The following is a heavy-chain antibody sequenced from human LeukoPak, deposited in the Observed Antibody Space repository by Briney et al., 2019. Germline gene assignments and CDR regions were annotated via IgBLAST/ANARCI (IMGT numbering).Heavy chain of an antibody. Sequence: GGSLRLSCAASGFTFSSYAMSWVRQAPGKGLEWVSGISGSGGGTFYADSVKGRFTISRDNSKNTLYLQMNSLRAEDTAVYYCAKAPRAVAANYYYGVDVWGQGTTVTVSS. CDR1: GFTFSSYA. V-gene: IGHV3-23*01. CDR3: AKAPRAVAANYYYGVDV. J-gene: IGHJ6*02. D-gene: IGHD6-19*01. CDR2: ISGSGGGT.